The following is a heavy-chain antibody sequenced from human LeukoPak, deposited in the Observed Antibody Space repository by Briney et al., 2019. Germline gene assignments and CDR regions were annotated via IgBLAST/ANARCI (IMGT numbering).Heavy chain of an antibody. CDR3: AREHYYDSTAYLD. Sequence: SETLSLTCTVSGGSISSSTYYWGWIRQPPGKGLEWFGSIYYSGSTYYNTSLKSRVTISVDTSKNQFSLKLNSVTAADTAVYYCAREHYYDSTAYLDWGQGTLVSVSS. D-gene: IGHD3-22*01. J-gene: IGHJ4*02. V-gene: IGHV4-39*02. CDR1: GGSISSSTYY. CDR2: IYYSGST.